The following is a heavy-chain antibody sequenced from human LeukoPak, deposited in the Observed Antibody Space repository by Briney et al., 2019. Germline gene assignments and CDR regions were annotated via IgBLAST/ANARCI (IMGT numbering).Heavy chain of an antibody. J-gene: IGHJ4*02. CDR1: GGSFSGYY. Sequence: KPSETLSLTCAVYGGSFSGYYWSWIRQHPGKGLEWIGYIYYSGSTYYNPSLKSRVTISVDTSKNQFSLKLSSVTAADTAVYYCARGVRFDSSGYYSLGFDYWGQGTLVTVSS. V-gene: IGHV4-31*11. CDR2: IYYSGST. D-gene: IGHD3-22*01. CDR3: ARGVRFDSSGYYSLGFDY.